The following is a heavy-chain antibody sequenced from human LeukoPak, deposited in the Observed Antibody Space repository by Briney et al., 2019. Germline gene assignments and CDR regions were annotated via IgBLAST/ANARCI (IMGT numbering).Heavy chain of an antibody. CDR2: INTNTGNP. CDR3: ARDQSSSWTHYYYMDV. V-gene: IGHV7-4-1*02. CDR1: GYTFTTYA. D-gene: IGHD6-13*01. Sequence: ASVKVSCKASGYTFTTYAMNWVRQAPGQGLEWMGWINTNTGNPTYAQGLTGRFVFSLDTSVSTAYLQISSLKAEDTAVYYCARDQSSSWTHYYYMDVWGKGTTVTVSS. J-gene: IGHJ6*03.